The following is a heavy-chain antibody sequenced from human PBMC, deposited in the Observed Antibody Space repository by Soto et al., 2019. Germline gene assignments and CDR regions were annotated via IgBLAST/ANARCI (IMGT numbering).Heavy chain of an antibody. CDR3: ARDRDYDFWSGYYH. CDR1: GGSVSSGSYY. J-gene: IGHJ5*02. CDR2: IYYSGST. Sequence: SETLSLTCTVSGGSVSSGSYYWSWIRQPPGKGLEWIGYIYYSGSTNYNPSLKSRVTISVDTSKNQFSLKLSSVTAADTAVYYCARDRDYDFWSGYYHWGHGTLVTVSS. D-gene: IGHD3-3*01. V-gene: IGHV4-61*01.